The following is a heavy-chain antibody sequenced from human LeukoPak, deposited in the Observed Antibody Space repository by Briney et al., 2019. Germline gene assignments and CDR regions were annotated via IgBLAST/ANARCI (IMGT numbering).Heavy chain of an antibody. CDR2: IKSKSVGETT. J-gene: IGHJ5*02. Sequence: AGGSLRLSCAASGLTFTSAWLTWVRQAPGMGLEWVGRIKSKSVGETTDYAAPVKGRFTISRDDSENTLYLQINSLKAVDTAVYYCTTHSGNDLRSWGQGTLVTVSS. CDR1: GLTFTSAW. CDR3: TTHSGNDLRS. D-gene: IGHD5-12*01. V-gene: IGHV3-15*01.